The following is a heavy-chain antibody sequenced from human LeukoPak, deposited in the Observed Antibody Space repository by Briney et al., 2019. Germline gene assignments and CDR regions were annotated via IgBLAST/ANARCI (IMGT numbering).Heavy chain of an antibody. Sequence: GGSLRLPCAASGFTFSSYAMHWVRQAPGKGLEWVAVISYDGSNKYYADSVKGRFTISRDNSKNTLYLQMNSLRAEDTAVYYCARMTTVVTFDAFDIWGQGTMVTVSS. D-gene: IGHD4-23*01. CDR3: ARMTTVVTFDAFDI. V-gene: IGHV3-30-3*01. CDR1: GFTFSSYA. J-gene: IGHJ3*02. CDR2: ISYDGSNK.